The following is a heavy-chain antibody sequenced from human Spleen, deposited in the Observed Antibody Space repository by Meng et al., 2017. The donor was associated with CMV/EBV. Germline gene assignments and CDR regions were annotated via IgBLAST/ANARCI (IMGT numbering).Heavy chain of an antibody. D-gene: IGHD7-27*01. CDR1: GGSVSSSTYY. V-gene: IGHV4-61*01. Sequence: SETLSLTCSVSGGSVSSSTYYWSWIRQPPGKGLEWIGYIYSSGSTNYNPSLKSRVTLSVDTSNNHFSLRLSSVTAADTAVYYCARDNNWGPDYWGQGTLVTV. J-gene: IGHJ4*02. CDR2: IYSSGST. CDR3: ARDNNWGPDY.